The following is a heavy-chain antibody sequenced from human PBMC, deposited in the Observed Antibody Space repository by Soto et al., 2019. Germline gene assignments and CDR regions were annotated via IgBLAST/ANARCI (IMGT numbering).Heavy chain of an antibody. CDR1: GASISGFY. Sequence: QVQLQESGPGLVKPSETLSLTCTVSGASISGFYWSWIRKSAGKGLEWIGRIYATGTTDYNPSLKSRVMMSVDTSKKQFSLKLRSVTAADTAVYYCARHGTKTLRDGFDPWGQGISVTVSS. D-gene: IGHD1-1*01. CDR3: ARHGTKTLRDGFDP. J-gene: IGHJ5*02. V-gene: IGHV4-4*07. CDR2: IYATGTT.